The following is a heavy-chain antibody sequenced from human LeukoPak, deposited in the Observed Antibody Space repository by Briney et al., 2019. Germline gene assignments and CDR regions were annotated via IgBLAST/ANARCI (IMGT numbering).Heavy chain of an antibody. CDR1: TSR. Sequence: ASVKVSCKATSRISWVRQAPGQGLEWMGWINPNSGGTSCAQKFQGRVTMTRDTSISTAYMELSRLRSDDTAVYYCARAGTVRGVLGYWGQGTLVTVSS. J-gene: IGHJ4*02. V-gene: IGHV1-2*02. CDR3: ARAGTVRGVLGY. D-gene: IGHD3-10*01. CDR2: INPNSGGT.